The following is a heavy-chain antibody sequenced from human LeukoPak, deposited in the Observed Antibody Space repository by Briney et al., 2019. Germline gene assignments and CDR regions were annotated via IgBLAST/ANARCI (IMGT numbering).Heavy chain of an antibody. J-gene: IGHJ4*02. CDR2: IYHSGST. D-gene: IGHD3-3*01. CDR3: ARDVTIFGPFDY. V-gene: IGHV4-30-2*01. Sequence: SETLSLTCTVSSGSISSGGYYWSWIRQPPGKGLEWIGYIYHSGSTYYNPSLKSRVTISVDRSKNQFSLKLSSVTAADTAVYYCARDVTIFGPFDYWGQGTLVTVSS. CDR1: SGSISSGGYY.